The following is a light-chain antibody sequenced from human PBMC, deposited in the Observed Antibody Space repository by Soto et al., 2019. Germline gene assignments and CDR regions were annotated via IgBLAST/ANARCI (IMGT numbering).Light chain of an antibody. CDR1: SSDVGGYNY. CDR3: TSWTSTSTYV. J-gene: IGLJ1*01. CDR2: DVF. Sequence: QSALTQDASVSGSPGQSITISCTGTSSDVGGYNYVSWYQQHPCKAPKLMIYDVFTRPSGVSNRFSGSKSGNTASLTISALQAEDEADSYCTSWTSTSTYVFGSGTKLTVL. V-gene: IGLV2-14*03.